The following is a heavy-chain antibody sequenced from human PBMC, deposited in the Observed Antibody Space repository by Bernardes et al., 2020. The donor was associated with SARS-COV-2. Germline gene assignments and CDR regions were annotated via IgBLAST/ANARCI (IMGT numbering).Heavy chain of an antibody. Sequence: ASVKVSCKTSGYTFTTYGIAWVRQAPGQGLEWMGWINTYNGHTNYAQRLPGRFTMTTDTSTSTASMELRSLRSDDTAVYYCAKDRLYSTRWSSFDYWCQGYLGTVSS. D-gene: IGHD3-16*01. CDR1: GYTFTTYG. CDR3: AKDRLYSTRWSSFDY. J-gene: IGHJ4*02. CDR2: INTYNGHT. V-gene: IGHV1-18*04.